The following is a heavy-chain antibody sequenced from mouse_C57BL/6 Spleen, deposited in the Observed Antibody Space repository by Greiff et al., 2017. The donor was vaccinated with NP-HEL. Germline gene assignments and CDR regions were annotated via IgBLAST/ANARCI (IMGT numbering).Heavy chain of an antibody. Sequence: QVQLQQPGAELVKPGDSVKMSCKASGYTFTSYWITWVKQRHGQGLEWIGDIYPGSGSTTYHEKFKSKETLTVDTSSNPAYMQLSILTSEDSAVYYCARTDGRDAMDDWGQGTSVTVST. CDR2: IYPGSGST. CDR1: GYTFTSYW. CDR3: ARTDGRDAMDD. V-gene: IGHV1-55*01. D-gene: IGHD2-3*01. J-gene: IGHJ4*01.